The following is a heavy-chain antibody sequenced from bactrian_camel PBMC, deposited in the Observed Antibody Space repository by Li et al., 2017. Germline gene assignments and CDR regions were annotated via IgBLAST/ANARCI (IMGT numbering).Heavy chain of an antibody. D-gene: IGHD1*01. CDR2: ICRPGPIT. V-gene: IGHV3S60*01. J-gene: IGHJ4*01. Sequence: HVQLVESGGGSVQAGGSLRLSCAASQGTYDNYCMGWFRRVAGKEREAVASICRPGPITSYADSMKGRFTISQDNAKNTMYLQMNSLKPEDTAMYYCARGPRVRSGGYCYLESTPYNYWGQGTQVTVS. CDR1: QGTYDNYC. CDR3: ARGPRVRSGGYCYLESTPYNY.